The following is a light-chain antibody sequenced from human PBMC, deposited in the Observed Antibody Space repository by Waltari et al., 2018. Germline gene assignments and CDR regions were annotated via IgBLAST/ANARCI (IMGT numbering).Light chain of an antibody. CDR2: GAS. Sequence: EIVLTQPPRTLSLSIGERATVPCRASQSVSRALAWYQQKPGQAPRLLIYGASTRATGIPDRFSGSGSGTDFSLTISRLEPDDFAVYYCQHYLRLPVTFGQGTTVEI. CDR1: QSVSRA. CDR3: QHYLRLPVT. V-gene: IGKV3-20*01. J-gene: IGKJ1*01.